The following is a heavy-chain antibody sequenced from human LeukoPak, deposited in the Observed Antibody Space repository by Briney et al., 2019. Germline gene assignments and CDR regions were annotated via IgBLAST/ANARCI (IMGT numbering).Heavy chain of an antibody. D-gene: IGHD2-2*01. Sequence: GESLKISCKGCEYSFTNYWIGWVRQMPGKGLEWMGIIYPGDSDTRYSPSFQGQVTVSADKSISTAYLQWSSLKASDTAMYYCARARYCSSTSCPSPYFYYYMDVWGKGTTVTVSS. J-gene: IGHJ6*03. CDR1: EYSFTNYW. V-gene: IGHV5-51*01. CDR3: ARARYCSSTSCPSPYFYYYMDV. CDR2: IYPGDSDT.